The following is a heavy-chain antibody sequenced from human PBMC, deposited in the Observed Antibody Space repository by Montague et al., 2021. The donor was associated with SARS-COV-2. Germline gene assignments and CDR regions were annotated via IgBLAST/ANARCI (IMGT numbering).Heavy chain of an antibody. CDR2: IDHSGNT. D-gene: IGHD3-3*01. Sequence: SETLSLTCAVYGGSFSTYYWAWIRQSPGKGLEWIGNIDHSGNTNXNPSLKSRVSISVDTSSSQFSLYLNSVTAADVAVYYCARDQTVLEWIWYGMDVWGQGTTVTVSS. CDR3: ARDQTVLEWIWYGMDV. J-gene: IGHJ6*02. CDR1: GGSFSTYY. V-gene: IGHV4-34*01.